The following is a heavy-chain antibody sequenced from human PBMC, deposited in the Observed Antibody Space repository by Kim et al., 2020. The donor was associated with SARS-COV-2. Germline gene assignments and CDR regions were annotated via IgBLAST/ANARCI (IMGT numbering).Heavy chain of an antibody. Sequence: ASVKVSCKASGYTFTSYAMNWVRQAPGQGLEWMGWINTNTGNPTYAQGFTGRFVFSLDTSVSTAYLQISSLKAEDTAVYYCARVPALGYCSGGSCYVDLHYYYGMDVWGQGTTVTVSS. CDR3: ARVPALGYCSGGSCYVDLHYYYGMDV. J-gene: IGHJ6*02. D-gene: IGHD2-15*01. V-gene: IGHV7-4-1*02. CDR2: INTNTGNP. CDR1: GYTFTSYA.